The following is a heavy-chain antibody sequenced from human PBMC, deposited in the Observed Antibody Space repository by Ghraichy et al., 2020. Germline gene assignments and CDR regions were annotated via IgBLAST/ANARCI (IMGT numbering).Heavy chain of an antibody. V-gene: IGHV3-7*01. D-gene: IGHD2-15*01. Sequence: GGSLRLSCAASGFTFSSYWMSWVRQAPGKGLEWVANIKQDGSEKYYVDSVKGRFTISRDNAKNSLYLQMNSLRAEDTAVYYCARDIFDPIVVVVAAGAFDIWGQGTMVTVSS. CDR2: IKQDGSEK. CDR1: GFTFSSYW. J-gene: IGHJ3*02. CDR3: ARDIFDPIVVVVAAGAFDI.